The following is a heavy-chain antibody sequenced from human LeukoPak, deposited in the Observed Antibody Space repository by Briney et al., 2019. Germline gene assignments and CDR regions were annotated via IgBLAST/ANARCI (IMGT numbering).Heavy chain of an antibody. CDR3: ARAGLNGDVDY. CDR2: INHSGST. J-gene: IGHJ4*02. Sequence: PSETLSLTCAVYGGSFSGYYWSWIRQPPGKGLEWIGEINHSGSTSYNPSLKSRVTISVDTSKNQFSLKLSSATAADTAVYYCARAGLNGDVDYWGQGTLVTVSS. CDR1: GGSFSGYY. V-gene: IGHV4-34*01. D-gene: IGHD4-17*01.